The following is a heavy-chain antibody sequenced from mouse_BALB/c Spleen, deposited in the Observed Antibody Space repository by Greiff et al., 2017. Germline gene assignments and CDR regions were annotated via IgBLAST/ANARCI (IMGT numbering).Heavy chain of an antibody. Sequence: EVNLVESGGDLVKPGGSLKLSCAASGFTFSSYGMSWVRQTPDKRLEWVATISSGGSYTYYPDSVKGRFTISRDNAKNTLYLQMSSLKSEDTAMYYCARCYYGNYGAMDYWGQGTSVTVSS. D-gene: IGHD2-1*01. CDR2: ISSGGSYT. CDR1: GFTFSSYG. CDR3: ARCYYGNYGAMDY. V-gene: IGHV5-6*01. J-gene: IGHJ4*01.